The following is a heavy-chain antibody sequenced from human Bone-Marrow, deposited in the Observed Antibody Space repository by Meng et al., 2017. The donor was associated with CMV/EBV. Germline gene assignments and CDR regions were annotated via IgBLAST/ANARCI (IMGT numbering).Heavy chain of an antibody. D-gene: IGHD3-3*01. CDR3: ARAGSHDFWSGYLSYYYYYGMDV. Sequence: SVKVSCKASGGTFSSYAISWVRQAPGQGLEWMGGIIPIFGTANYAQKFQGRVTITTDESTSTAYMELSSLRSEDTAVYYCARAGSHDFWSGYLSYYYYYGMDVWGQGTTVTVSS. CDR2: IIPIFGTA. J-gene: IGHJ6*02. CDR1: GGTFSSYA. V-gene: IGHV1-69*05.